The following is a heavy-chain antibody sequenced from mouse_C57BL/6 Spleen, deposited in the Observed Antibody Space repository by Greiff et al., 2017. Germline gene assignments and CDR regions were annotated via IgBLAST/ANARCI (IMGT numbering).Heavy chain of an antibody. J-gene: IGHJ2*01. CDR2: IDPSDSYT. Sequence: QVQLQQPGAELVMPGASVKLSCKASGYTFTSYWMHWVKQRPGQGLEWIGEIDPSDSYTNYNQKFKGKSTLTVDKSSSTAYMQLSSLTSEDSAVYYCARRDYGSSYGTTYWGQGTTLTVSS. CDR1: GYTFTSYW. D-gene: IGHD1-1*01. V-gene: IGHV1-69*01. CDR3: ARRDYGSSYGTTY.